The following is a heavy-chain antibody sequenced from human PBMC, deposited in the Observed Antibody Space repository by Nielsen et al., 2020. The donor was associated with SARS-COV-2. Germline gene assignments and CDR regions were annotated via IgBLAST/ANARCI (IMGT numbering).Heavy chain of an antibody. V-gene: IGHV1-3*01. CDR3: ARDRVVVPAAIHHHRNWFDP. D-gene: IGHD2-2*02. CDR1: GYTFTSYG. Sequence: ASVKVSCKASGYTFTSYGISWVRQAPGQGLEWMGWINAGNGNTKYSQKFQGRVTITRDTSASTAYMELSSLRSEDTAVYYCARDRVVVPAAIHHHRNWFDPWGQGTLVTVSS. J-gene: IGHJ5*02. CDR2: INAGNGNT.